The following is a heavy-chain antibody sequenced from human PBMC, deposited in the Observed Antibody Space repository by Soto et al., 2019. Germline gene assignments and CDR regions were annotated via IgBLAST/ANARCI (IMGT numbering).Heavy chain of an antibody. CDR2: VSYDGSNK. J-gene: IGHJ2*01. Sequence: QVQLVESGGGVVQPGRSLRLSCAASGFTFSSYGIHWVRQAPGKGLEWVAVVSYDGSNKYYADSVKGRFTISRDNSKNTLYLQMNSLRTEDTAVYYCAKEGVVGYWYFDFWGRGTLVTVSS. V-gene: IGHV3-30*18. D-gene: IGHD2-15*01. CDR3: AKEGVVGYWYFDF. CDR1: GFTFSSYG.